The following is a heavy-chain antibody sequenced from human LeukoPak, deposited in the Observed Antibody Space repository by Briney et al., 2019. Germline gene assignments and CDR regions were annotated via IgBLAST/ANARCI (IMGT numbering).Heavy chain of an antibody. J-gene: IGHJ4*02. D-gene: IGHD3/OR15-3a*01. Sequence: SETLSLTCTVSAGSLSSYYWTWIRQPPGKGLEWIGHIYYSGSTNYNPSLKSRVAISLDTSKNQFSLKLSSVTAADTAIYYCARGRPDFRTNFYTFFVDSWGRGTLVTVSS. CDR3: ARGRPDFRTNFYTFFVDS. CDR1: AGSLSSYY. CDR2: IYYSGST. V-gene: IGHV4-59*01.